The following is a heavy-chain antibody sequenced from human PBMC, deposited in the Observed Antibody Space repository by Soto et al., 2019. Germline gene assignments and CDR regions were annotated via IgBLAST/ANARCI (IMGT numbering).Heavy chain of an antibody. Sequence: SETLSLTCTVSDGSISSYYWSWIRQPPGKGLEWIGYIYYSGSTNYNPSLKSRVTISVDTSKNQFFLKLSSVTAADTAVYYCARWDYYGELDYWGQGTLVTVSS. D-gene: IGHD4-17*01. CDR2: IYYSGST. CDR3: ARWDYYGELDY. J-gene: IGHJ4*02. CDR1: DGSISSYY. V-gene: IGHV4-59*01.